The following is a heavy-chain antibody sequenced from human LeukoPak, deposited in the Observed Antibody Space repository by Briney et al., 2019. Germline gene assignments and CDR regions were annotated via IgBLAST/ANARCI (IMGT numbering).Heavy chain of an antibody. D-gene: IGHD3-3*01. CDR2: MNPSSGDT. J-gene: IGHJ4*02. Sequence: ASVKVSCRASGYTFTSYDINWVRQATGQGLEWMGWMNPSSGDTGYAQKFRDRVTMTRDTSTSTAYMDVSSLRSEDTAIYYCARGHHYDDFWSGSPGYFDYWGQGTLVTVSS. CDR1: GYTFTSYD. V-gene: IGHV1-8*01. CDR3: ARGHHYDDFWSGSPGYFDY.